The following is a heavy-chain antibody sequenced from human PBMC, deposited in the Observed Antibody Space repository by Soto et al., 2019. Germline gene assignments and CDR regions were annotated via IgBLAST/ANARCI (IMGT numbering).Heavy chain of an antibody. D-gene: IGHD2-15*01. Sequence: ASVKVSCKASGFTFTSSAMQWVRQARGQRLEWIGWIVVGSGNTNYAQKFQERVTITRDMSTSTAYMELSSLRSEDTAVYYCAADRGESCSGGSCYEYNWFDPWGQGTLVTVS. CDR2: IVVGSGNT. CDR3: AADRGESCSGGSCYEYNWFDP. J-gene: IGHJ5*02. V-gene: IGHV1-58*02. CDR1: GFTFTSSA.